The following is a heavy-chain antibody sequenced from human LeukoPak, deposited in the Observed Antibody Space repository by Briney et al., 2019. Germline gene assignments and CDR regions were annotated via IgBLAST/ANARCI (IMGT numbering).Heavy chain of an antibody. Sequence: PSQTPSLTCSISGDSVSSNNAAWNWLRPSPSRGLEWPGRTYFRSKWYYDYAVSVNSRISITPDTSKIQFTVQVNSVTPEDTAMYYCVRGGQNNWFDTWGQGTLVTVSS. CDR3: VRGGQNNWFDT. V-gene: IGHV6-1*01. J-gene: IGHJ5*02. CDR2: TYFRSKWYY. CDR1: GDSVSSNNAA. D-gene: IGHD2-15*01.